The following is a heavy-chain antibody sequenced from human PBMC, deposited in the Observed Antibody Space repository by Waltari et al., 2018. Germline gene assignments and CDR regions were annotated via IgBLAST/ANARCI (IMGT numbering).Heavy chain of an antibody. CDR2: FDPEDGET. V-gene: IGHV1-24*01. CDR1: GSTLTELS. Sequence: QVQLVQSGAEVKKPGASVKVSCKVSGSTLTELSMHWLRQAPGKGLEWMGGFDPEDGETIYAQKFQGRVTMTEDTSTDTAYMELSSLRSEDTAVYYCATCSGGSCYSGDWFDPWGQGTLVTVSS. D-gene: IGHD2-15*01. J-gene: IGHJ5*02. CDR3: ATCSGGSCYSGDWFDP.